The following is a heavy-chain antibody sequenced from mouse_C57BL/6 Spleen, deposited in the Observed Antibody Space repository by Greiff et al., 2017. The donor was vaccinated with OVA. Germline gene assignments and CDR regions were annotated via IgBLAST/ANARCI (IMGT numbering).Heavy chain of an antibody. CDR3: AREGKLGRGYFDY. CDR2: INPGSGGT. CDR1: GYAFTNYL. D-gene: IGHD4-1*01. J-gene: IGHJ2*01. Sequence: QVQLQQSGAELVRPGTSVKVSCKASGYAFTNYLIEWVKQRPGQGLEWIGVINPGSGGTNYNEKFKGKATLTADKSSSTAYMQLSSLTSEDSAVYFCAREGKLGRGYFDYWGQGTTLTVSS. V-gene: IGHV1-54*01.